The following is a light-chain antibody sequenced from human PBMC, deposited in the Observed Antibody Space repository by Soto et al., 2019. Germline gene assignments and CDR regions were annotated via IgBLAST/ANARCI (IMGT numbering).Light chain of an antibody. J-gene: IGKJ1*01. CDR3: LQTYSTLTWT. CDR1: QTISNY. Sequence: DIKITHSPSSLSASVGDTVTITCRASQTISNYLQWYQQKSVQAPKLLVYAASILQSGVPSRFSGSGSGTDFTITINSLKPEDLATYYCLQTYSTLTWTFGQGTKVDIK. CDR2: AAS. V-gene: IGKV1-39*01.